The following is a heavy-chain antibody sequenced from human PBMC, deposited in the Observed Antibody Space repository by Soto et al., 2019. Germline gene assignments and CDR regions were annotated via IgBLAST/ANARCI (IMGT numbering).Heavy chain of an antibody. D-gene: IGHD4-17*01. CDR3: AKDRDGYGYYFDAFDI. J-gene: IGHJ3*02. CDR2: ISWNSGSI. CDR1: GFTFDDYA. V-gene: IGHV3-9*01. Sequence: GGSLRLSCAASGFTFDDYAMHWVRQAPGKGLEWVSGISWNSGSIGYADSVEGRFTISRDNAKNSLYLQMNSLRAEDTALYYCAKDRDGYGYYFDAFDIWGQGTMVTVSS.